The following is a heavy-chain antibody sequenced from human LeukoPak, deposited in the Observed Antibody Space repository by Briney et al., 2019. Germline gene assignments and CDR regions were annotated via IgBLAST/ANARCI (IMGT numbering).Heavy chain of an antibody. Sequence: GGSLRLSCAASGFSFSNYGMSWVRQAPGKGLEWVSAISGSGGSTYYADSVKGRFTISRDNAKNSLYLQMNSLRAEDTAVYYCAELGITMIGGVWGKGTTVTISS. CDR2: ISGSGGST. J-gene: IGHJ6*04. D-gene: IGHD3-10*02. CDR3: AELGITMIGGV. V-gene: IGHV3-23*01. CDR1: GFSFSNYG.